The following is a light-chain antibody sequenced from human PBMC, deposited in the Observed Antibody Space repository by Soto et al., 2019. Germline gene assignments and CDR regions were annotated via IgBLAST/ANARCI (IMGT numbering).Light chain of an antibody. CDR3: QQRSNCLP. CDR1: QSVGSS. J-gene: IGKJ3*01. CDR2: DAS. Sequence: EIVLTQSPATLSLSPGERATLSCRASQSVGSSLAWYQQEPGQAPRLLIYDASNRATGIPARFSGSGSGTDFTLTISSLEPEDFAVYYCQQRSNCLPFGPGTKVDIK. V-gene: IGKV3-11*01.